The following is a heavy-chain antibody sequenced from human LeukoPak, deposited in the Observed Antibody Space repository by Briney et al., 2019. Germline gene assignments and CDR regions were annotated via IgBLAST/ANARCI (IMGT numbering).Heavy chain of an antibody. J-gene: IGHJ3*02. D-gene: IGHD4-17*01. CDR1: GYTFTSYW. V-gene: IGHV5-51*01. CDR3: ARQYGDHALDTFDI. Sequence: HGESLKISCRGSGYTFTSYWIAWVRQMPGKGLEWMGIIFPGDSDTRYSPSFQGQVTISADKSISTAYLQWSSLKASDTAVYYCARQYGDHALDTFDIWGQGTMVTVSS. CDR2: IFPGDSDT.